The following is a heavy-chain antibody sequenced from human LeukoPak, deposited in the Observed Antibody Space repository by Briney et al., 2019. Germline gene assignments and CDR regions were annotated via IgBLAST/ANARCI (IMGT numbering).Heavy chain of an antibody. CDR1: GYTLTELS. J-gene: IGHJ4*02. V-gene: IGHV1-24*01. D-gene: IGHD5-12*01. Sequence: ASVKVSCKVSGYTLTELSMHWVRQAPGKGLEWMGGFDPEDGETIYAQKFQGRVTMTEDTSTDTAYMELSSLRSEDTAVYYCATDQGRYSGYDFDYWGQGTLVTVSS. CDR2: FDPEDGET. CDR3: ATDQGRYSGYDFDY.